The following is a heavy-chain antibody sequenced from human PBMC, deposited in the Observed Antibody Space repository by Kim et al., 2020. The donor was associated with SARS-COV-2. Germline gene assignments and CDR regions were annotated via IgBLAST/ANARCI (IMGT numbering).Heavy chain of an antibody. D-gene: IGHD3-16*01. V-gene: IGHV3-74*01. CDR1: GFTFSSYW. CDR2: VNSDGSST. Sequence: GGSLRLSCVASGFTFSSYWMHWVRQAPGKGLVWVSRVNSDGSSTSYADSVKGRFTISRDNARNTLYLQMNSLRAEDTAVYYCASRSTGYDWDKFDYWGQGTLVTVSS. J-gene: IGHJ4*02. CDR3: ASRSTGYDWDKFDY.